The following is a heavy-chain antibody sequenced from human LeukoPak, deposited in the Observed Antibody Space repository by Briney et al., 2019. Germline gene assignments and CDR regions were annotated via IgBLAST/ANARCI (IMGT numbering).Heavy chain of an antibody. J-gene: IGHJ4*02. V-gene: IGHV1-69*13. CDR3: ARGKPRRRDGYNYPLDY. CDR2: IIPIFGTT. Sequence: SVKVSCKASGGTFSSYAISWVRQAPGQGLEWMGGIIPIFGTTNYAQKFQGRVTITADESTSTAYMELSSLRSEDTAVYYCARGKPRRRDGYNYPLDYWGQGTLVTVSS. D-gene: IGHD5-24*01. CDR1: GGTFSSYA.